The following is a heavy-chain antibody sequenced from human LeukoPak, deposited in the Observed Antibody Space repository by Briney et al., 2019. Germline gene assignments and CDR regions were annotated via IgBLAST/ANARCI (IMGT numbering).Heavy chain of an antibody. CDR3: ARVNFLAAAGTYATYGWFDP. CDR2: ISAYNGNT. D-gene: IGHD6-13*01. J-gene: IGHJ5*02. Sequence: ASVKVSCKASGYTLTSYGISWVRQAPGQGLEWMGWISAYNGNTNYAQRLQGGVTMTTDTSTSTAYMELRSLRSDDTAVYYCARVNFLAAAGTYATYGWFDPWGQGTLVTVSS. V-gene: IGHV1-18*01. CDR1: GYTLTSYG.